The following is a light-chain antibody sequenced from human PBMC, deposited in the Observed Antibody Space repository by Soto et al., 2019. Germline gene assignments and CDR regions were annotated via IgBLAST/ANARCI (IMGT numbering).Light chain of an antibody. CDR3: MQALQIPIT. CDR2: FGS. V-gene: IGKV2-28*01. J-gene: IGKJ5*01. Sequence: DIVMTQFPVSLPVTPVGPASISFNSSGILLHSHGCNYMDWYLQKPGQSPQLLIYFGSYRASGVPDRFSGSGSGTDFTLRISRVEAEDFGIYYCMQALQIPITFGQGTRLEIK. CDR1: GILLHSHGCNY.